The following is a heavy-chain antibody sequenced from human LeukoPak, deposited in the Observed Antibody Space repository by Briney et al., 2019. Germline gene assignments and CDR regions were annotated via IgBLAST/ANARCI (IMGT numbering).Heavy chain of an antibody. CDR2: IKQDGGEK. J-gene: IGHJ4*02. V-gene: IGHV3-7*01. D-gene: IGHD3-9*01. Sequence: PGGSLRLSCAASAFTFSSYWMSWVRQAPGKGLEWVSNIKQDGGEKYYVDSVKGRFTISRDNAKNSLYLQMNRLRAEDTAVYYCARVMVGWLSPLDYWGEGTLVTVSS. CDR3: ARVMVGWLSPLDY. CDR1: AFTFSSYW.